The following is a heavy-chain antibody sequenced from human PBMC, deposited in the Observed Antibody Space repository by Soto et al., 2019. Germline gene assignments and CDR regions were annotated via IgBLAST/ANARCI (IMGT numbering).Heavy chain of an antibody. V-gene: IGHV5-51*01. J-gene: IGHJ6*02. CDR1: GDTFIDYW. CDR3: ARLEYSSSYYYYYGMDV. CDR2: IYPGDSDT. D-gene: IGHD6-6*01. Sequence: LVQFQKVPCKVAGDTFIDYWIGCVSQLPGKGLEWMGIIYPGDSDTRYSPSFQGHVTITVDKSTSTAYLQWSSLKASDTAMYYCARLEYSSSYYYYYGMDVWGQGTTVTVSS.